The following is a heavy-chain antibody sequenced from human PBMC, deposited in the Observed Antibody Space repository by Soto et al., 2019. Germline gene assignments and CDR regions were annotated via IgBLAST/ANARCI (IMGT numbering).Heavy chain of an antibody. Sequence: HPGGSLRLSCAASGFSFSSYAMSWVRQAPGKGLEWVSAISGSGGSTYYADSVKGRFTVSRDNSKNALFLQMDSLRAEDTAVYYCAKDYVGTMADAFDIWGQGTMVTVSS. D-gene: IGHD1-26*01. V-gene: IGHV3-23*01. CDR1: GFSFSSYA. J-gene: IGHJ3*02. CDR2: ISGSGGST. CDR3: AKDYVGTMADAFDI.